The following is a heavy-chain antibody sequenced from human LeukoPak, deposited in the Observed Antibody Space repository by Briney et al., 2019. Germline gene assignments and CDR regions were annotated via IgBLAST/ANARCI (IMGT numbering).Heavy chain of an antibody. Sequence: GGSLRLSCAASGFTFSSYSMNWVRQAPGKGLEWVSSISSSSSYIYYADSVKGRFTISRDNAKNSLYLQMNSLRAEDTAVYYCARGGDDYGDYVPFDYWGQGTLVTVSS. CDR1: GFTFSSYS. V-gene: IGHV3-21*01. J-gene: IGHJ4*02. D-gene: IGHD4-17*01. CDR2: ISSSSSYI. CDR3: ARGGDDYGDYVPFDY.